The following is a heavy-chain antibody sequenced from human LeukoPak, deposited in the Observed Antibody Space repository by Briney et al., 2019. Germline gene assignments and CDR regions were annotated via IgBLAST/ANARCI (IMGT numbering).Heavy chain of an antibody. D-gene: IGHD1-26*01. CDR3: ATRREREPVHY. CDR1: GFNFNDYA. V-gene: IGHV3-9*01. Sequence: GTSLRLACAASGFNFNDYAMHWIRLVPGKGLEWLSGISWNSVIMTYADSVKGRFTISRDNARNSLFLQMNSLRDEDTALYYCATRREREPVHYWGQGTLVTVSS. J-gene: IGHJ4*02. CDR2: ISWNSVIM.